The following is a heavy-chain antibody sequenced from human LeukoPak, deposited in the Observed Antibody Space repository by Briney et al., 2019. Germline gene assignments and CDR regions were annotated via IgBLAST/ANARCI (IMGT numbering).Heavy chain of an antibody. J-gene: IGHJ6*03. D-gene: IGHD2-15*01. Sequence: GGSLRLSCAASGFTFSSYSMNWVRHAPGKWLEWVSSISSSRSYIYYADSVMGRFTISRDNARNSLSLHMNSLRAEDTAVYYCARGVRYCSGGNCYSNTLTYMDVWGKGTTVTVSS. CDR1: GFTFSSYS. CDR3: ARGVRYCSGGNCYSNTLTYMDV. CDR2: ISSSRSYI. V-gene: IGHV3-21*01.